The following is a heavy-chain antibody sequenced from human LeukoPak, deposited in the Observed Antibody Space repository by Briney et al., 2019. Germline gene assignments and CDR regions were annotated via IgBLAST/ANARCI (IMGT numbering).Heavy chain of an antibody. Sequence: GESLKISCKGSGYSFTSYWIGWVRQMPGKGLEWMGITYPGDSDTRYSPSFQGQVTISADKSISTAYLQWSSLKASDTAMYYCARRVEVDTAMVAPFDYWGQGTLVTVSS. D-gene: IGHD5-18*01. CDR3: ARRVEVDTAMVAPFDY. CDR2: TYPGDSDT. V-gene: IGHV5-51*01. J-gene: IGHJ4*02. CDR1: GYSFTSYW.